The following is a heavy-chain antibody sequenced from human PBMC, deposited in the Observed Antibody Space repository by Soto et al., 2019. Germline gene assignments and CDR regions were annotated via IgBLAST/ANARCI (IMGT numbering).Heavy chain of an antibody. J-gene: IGHJ5*02. Sequence: SETLSLTCSASGGSITSSSHFWGWVRQPPGKGLEWIVTIYFTGNTYYTPSLKSRLTMSIDTSKNEFSLRLNSVTAADTAVYYCAGQTFTIAAASYGRSNWFDPWGPGTLVTVSS. D-gene: IGHD6-25*01. CDR2: IYFTGNT. V-gene: IGHV4-39*01. CDR1: GGSITSSSHF. CDR3: AGQTFTIAAASYGRSNWFDP.